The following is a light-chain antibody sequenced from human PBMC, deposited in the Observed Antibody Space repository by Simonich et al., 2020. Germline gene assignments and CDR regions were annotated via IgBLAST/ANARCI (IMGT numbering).Light chain of an antibody. CDR2: WAS. CDR1: QSVLYSSNNKNY. CDR3: QQYYSTAQWT. V-gene: IGKV4-1*01. Sequence: DIVVTQSPDSLAVSLGERATINCKSSQSVLYSSNNKNYLAWYQQKPGQPPKLLIYWASTRESGVPDRFSGSGSGTDFTLTISSLQAEDVAVYYCQQYYSTAQWTFGQGTKVEIK. J-gene: IGKJ1*01.